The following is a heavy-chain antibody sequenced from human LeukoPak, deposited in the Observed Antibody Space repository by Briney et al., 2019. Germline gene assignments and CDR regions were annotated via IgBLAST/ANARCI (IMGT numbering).Heavy chain of an antibody. CDR1: EFTFSNYG. Sequence: GGSLRLSCAASEFTFSNYGLHWVRQAPGKGLEWAAVVLYDGSKRYYADSVRGRFTISRDNSKNTLYLQMNSLRAEDTAVYYCARDYSSSWSYGMDVWGQGTTVTVSS. J-gene: IGHJ6*02. CDR3: ARDYSSSWSYGMDV. D-gene: IGHD6-13*01. V-gene: IGHV3-33*01. CDR2: VLYDGSKR.